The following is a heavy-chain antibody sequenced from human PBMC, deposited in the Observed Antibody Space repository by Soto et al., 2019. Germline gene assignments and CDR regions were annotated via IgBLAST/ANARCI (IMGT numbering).Heavy chain of an antibody. CDR3: SRNVPILELRACDI. D-gene: IGHD1-7*01. CDR1: GFTFSSYA. Sequence: HPGGSLRLSCAASGFTFSSYAMHWVRQAPGKGLEWVAVISYDGSNKYYADSVKGRFTISRDNSKNTLYLQMNSLRAEDTAVYYGSRNVPILELRACDIWGQGTMVTVSS. CDR2: ISYDGSNK. J-gene: IGHJ3*02. V-gene: IGHV3-30-3*01.